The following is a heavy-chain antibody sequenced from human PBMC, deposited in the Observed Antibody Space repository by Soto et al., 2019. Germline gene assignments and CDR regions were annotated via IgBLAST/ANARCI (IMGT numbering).Heavy chain of an antibody. CDR2: MNPNSGNT. D-gene: IGHD2-15*01. CDR3: ARVRSFPVVVVAATQLMDV. J-gene: IGHJ6*02. V-gene: IGHV1-8*01. CDR1: GYTFTSYD. Sequence: QVQLVQSGAEVKKPGASVKVSCKASGYTFTSYDINWVRQATGQGLEWMGWMNPNSGNTGYAQKFHGRVTMTRNTXXSXAXTELSSLRSEDTAVYYCARVRSFPVVVVAATQLMDVWGQGTTVTVSS.